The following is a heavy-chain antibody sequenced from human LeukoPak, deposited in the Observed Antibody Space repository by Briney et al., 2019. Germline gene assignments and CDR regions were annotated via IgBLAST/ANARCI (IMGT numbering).Heavy chain of an antibody. CDR1: GGSFSGYY. Sequence: SETLSLTCAVYGGSFSGYYWSWIRQPPGKGLEWIGEINHSGSTNYNPSLKSRVTISVDTSKNQFSLKLSSVTAADTAVYYCARGPSGYYYGEFDYWGQGTLVTVSS. V-gene: IGHV4-34*01. J-gene: IGHJ4*02. CDR2: INHSGST. D-gene: IGHD3-22*01. CDR3: ARGPSGYYYGEFDY.